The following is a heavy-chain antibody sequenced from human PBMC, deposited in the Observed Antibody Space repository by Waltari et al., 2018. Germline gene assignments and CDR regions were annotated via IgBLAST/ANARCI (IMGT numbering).Heavy chain of an antibody. CDR3: ARGYGDYVGY. CDR2: INPNVGGT. J-gene: IGHJ4*02. CDR1: GYTVNGYY. Sequence: QVQLVQSGAEVKKPGASVKVSCKASGYTVNGYYMHWVRQAPGQGLEWMGWINPNVGGTNYAQTFQGRVTITSDTAISTAYMELSRLRSDDTAVYYCARGYGDYVGYWGQGTLVTVSS. V-gene: IGHV1-2*02. D-gene: IGHD4-17*01.